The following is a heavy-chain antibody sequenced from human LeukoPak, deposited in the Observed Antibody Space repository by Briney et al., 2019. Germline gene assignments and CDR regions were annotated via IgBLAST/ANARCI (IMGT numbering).Heavy chain of an antibody. CDR3: ARQSRIVVVMSFDY. CDR1: GGSISSSSYY. J-gene: IGHJ4*02. Sequence: PSETLSLTCTVSGGSISSSSYYWGWIRQPPGKGLEWIGSIYYSGSTYYNPSLKSRVTISVDTSKNQFSLKLSSVTAAGTAVYYCARQSRIVVVMSFDYWGQGTLVTVSS. CDR2: IYYSGST. D-gene: IGHD3-22*01. V-gene: IGHV4-39*01.